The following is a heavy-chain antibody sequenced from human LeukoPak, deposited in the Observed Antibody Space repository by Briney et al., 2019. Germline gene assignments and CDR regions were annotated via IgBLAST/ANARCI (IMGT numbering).Heavy chain of an antibody. CDR3: TGNYYGSGSYADFDY. CDR2: ISGGGDST. J-gene: IGHJ4*02. CDR1: GFTFSNYA. Sequence: GGSLRLSCAASGFTFSNYAMNWVRQSPGRGLEWVSDISGGGDSTYYADSVKGRFTISRDNSKNTLYLQMNSLRTEDTAVYYCTGNYYGSGSYADFDYWGQGTLVTVSS. D-gene: IGHD3-10*01. V-gene: IGHV3-23*01.